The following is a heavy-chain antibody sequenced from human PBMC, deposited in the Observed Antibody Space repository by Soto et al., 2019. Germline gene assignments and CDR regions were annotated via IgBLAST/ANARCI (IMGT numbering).Heavy chain of an antibody. D-gene: IGHD6-19*01. V-gene: IGHV4-61*01. J-gene: IGHJ4*02. CDR2: QTGST. Sequence: QVHLQESGPGLIKPSETLSLTCSGSGASVTSDSYHWTWIRQPPGKGLEWIGQTGSTNYNPSLKSLITIPVDTSKNQFSLNLDSVTAAETAIYYCAIYKAGAGGNGFWGQGTMVIVSS. CDR3: AIYKAGAGGNGF. CDR1: GASVTSDSYH.